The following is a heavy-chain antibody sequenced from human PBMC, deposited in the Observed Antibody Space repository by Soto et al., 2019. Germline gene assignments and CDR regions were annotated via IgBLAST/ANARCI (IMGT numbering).Heavy chain of an antibody. CDR2: ISDDGTVQ. J-gene: IGHJ3*02. CDR3: ESDRDRGLHDFDI. CDR1: GLTFSGHG. D-gene: IGHD3-22*01. V-gene: IGHV3-33*05. Sequence: GVSLRLSCVGSGLTFSGHGMHWIRQAPGRGLEWVAVISDDGTVQNYLDAVKGRFYISRDNDKNTVFLPMYTLVQEERPWYFCESDRDRGLHDFDIWGQGTEVTVSS.